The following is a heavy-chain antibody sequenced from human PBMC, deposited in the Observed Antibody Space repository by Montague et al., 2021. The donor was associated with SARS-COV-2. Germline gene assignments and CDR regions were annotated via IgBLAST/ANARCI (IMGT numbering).Heavy chain of an antibody. CDR1: EFSFSPYT. V-gene: IGHV3-21*01. D-gene: IGHD2/OR15-2a*01. CDR2: ISTTGKYI. J-gene: IGHJ6*02. CDR3: AKDGENTSSTDGCYYYGMDV. Sequence: SLRLSCAASEFSFSPYTMNWVRQAPGKGLEWVASISTTGKYIFYADSVKGRFTISRDNAKNTLFLQMKSLRTEDTAVYFCAKDGENTSSTDGCYYYGMDVWGQGTTVTASS.